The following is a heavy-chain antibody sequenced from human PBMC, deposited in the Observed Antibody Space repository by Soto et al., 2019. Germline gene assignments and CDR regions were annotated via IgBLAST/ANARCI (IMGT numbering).Heavy chain of an antibody. CDR2: IIPIFGTP. D-gene: IGHD5-12*01. V-gene: IGHV1-69*12. CDR1: GGTFSSYA. J-gene: IGHJ4*02. CDR3: ARNGGDGYGH. Sequence: QVQLVQSGAEVKKPGSSVKVSCKASGGTFSSYAISWVRQAPGQGLAWMGGIIPIFGTPNYAQKFQGRVTITADESTSTAFMELGSLISEDTAVYYCARNGGDGYGHWGQGTLVTVSS.